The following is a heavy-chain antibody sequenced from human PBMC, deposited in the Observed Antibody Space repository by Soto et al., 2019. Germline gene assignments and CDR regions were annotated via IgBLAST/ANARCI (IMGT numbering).Heavy chain of an antibody. CDR3: AGESCGGEFDY. D-gene: IGHD2-15*01. CDR2: INAGNGNT. CDR1: GYTFTSYA. Sequence: QVQLVQSGAEEKKPGASVKVSCKASGYTFTSYAMHWVRQAPGQRLEWMGWINAGNGNTKYSQKFQGRVTITRDTAASTAYMELSSLRSEDTAVYYCAGESCGGEFDYWGQGTLVTVSS. V-gene: IGHV1-3*05. J-gene: IGHJ4*02.